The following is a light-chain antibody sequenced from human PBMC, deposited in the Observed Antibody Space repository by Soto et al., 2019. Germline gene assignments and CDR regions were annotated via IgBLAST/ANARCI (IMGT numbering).Light chain of an antibody. CDR2: AAS. CDR1: QGIKSF. CDR3: QQLNNYPLT. V-gene: IGKV1-9*01. J-gene: IGKJ4*01. Sequence: DIQLTQSPSFLSASVGDRVTITCRASQGIKSFLAWYQQKPGKAPNLLIYAASTLQSGVPSRFSGSGSGTEFTLTISSLQPEDVATYYCQQLNNYPLTFGGGTKVEIK.